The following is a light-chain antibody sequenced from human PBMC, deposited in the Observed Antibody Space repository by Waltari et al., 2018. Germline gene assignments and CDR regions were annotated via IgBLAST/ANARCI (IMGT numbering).Light chain of an antibody. V-gene: IGKV1-27*01. Sequence: DIQLTQSPSSLSASIGDRVTITCRASQDIRDFLAWYRQKPGKVPELLIYSASTLQSGVPSRFSGGGSGTDFTLTISSLQPEDVATYYCQKYNSAPPGVTFGQGTRLEIK. J-gene: IGKJ5*01. CDR1: QDIRDF. CDR2: SAS. CDR3: QKYNSAPPGVT.